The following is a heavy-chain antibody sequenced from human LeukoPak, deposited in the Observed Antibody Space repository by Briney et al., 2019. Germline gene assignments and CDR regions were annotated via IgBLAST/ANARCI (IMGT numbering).Heavy chain of an antibody. V-gene: IGHV4-4*07. CDR1: GGSISSYY. J-gene: IGHJ6*02. CDR3: ARGTVTTDYYYGMDV. Sequence: PSETLSLTCTVSGGSISSYYWSWIRQPAGKGLEWIGRIYTSGSTNYNPSLKSRVTMSVDTSKNQFSLKLSSVTAADTAVYYCARGTVTTDYYYGMDVWGQGTTVTVSS. CDR2: IYTSGST. D-gene: IGHD4-17*01.